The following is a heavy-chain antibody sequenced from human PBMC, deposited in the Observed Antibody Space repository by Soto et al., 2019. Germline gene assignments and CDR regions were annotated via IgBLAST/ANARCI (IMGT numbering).Heavy chain of an antibody. D-gene: IGHD6-6*01. V-gene: IGHV1-24*01. CDR1: GYTLTELS. Sequence: ASVKVSCKVSGYTLTELSMHWVRQAPGKGLEWMGGFDPEDGETIYAQKFQGRVTMTEDTSTDTAYMELSSLRPEDTAVYYCATGEAARVVGYYYYYGMDVWGQGTTVTVSS. CDR3: ATGEAARVVGYYYYYGMDV. J-gene: IGHJ6*02. CDR2: FDPEDGET.